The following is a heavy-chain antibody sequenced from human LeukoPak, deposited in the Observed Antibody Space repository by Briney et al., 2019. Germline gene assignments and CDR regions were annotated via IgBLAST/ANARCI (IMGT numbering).Heavy chain of an antibody. CDR1: GYTFPSYG. CDR3: ARDAAYYFDY. V-gene: IGHV1-18*01. Sequence: SSVTVSCKASGYTFPSYGISWVRQAPGQGLEWMGWISAYNGNTNYAQKLQGRVTMITDTSTSTAYMELRSLRSDDTAVYYCARDAAYYFDYWGQGTLVTVSS. J-gene: IGHJ4*02. CDR2: ISAYNGNT.